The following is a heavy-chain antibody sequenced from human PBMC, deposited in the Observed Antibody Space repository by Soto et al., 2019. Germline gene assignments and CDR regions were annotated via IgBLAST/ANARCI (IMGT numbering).Heavy chain of an antibody. J-gene: IGHJ3*02. CDR1: GGTFSSYA. CDR2: IIPIFGTA. Sequence: SVKLSCKASGGTFSSYAISWVRQAPGQGLEWMGGIIPIFGTANYAQKFQGRVTITADESTSTAYMELSSLRSEDTAVYYCARGVVPAAIADAFDIWGQGTMVTVSS. V-gene: IGHV1-69*13. CDR3: ARGVVPAAIADAFDI. D-gene: IGHD2-2*02.